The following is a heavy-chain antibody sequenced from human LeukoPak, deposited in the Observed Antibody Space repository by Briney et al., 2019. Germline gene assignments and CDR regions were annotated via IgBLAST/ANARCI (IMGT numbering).Heavy chain of an antibody. CDR2: ISAYNGNT. Sequence: GASVKVCCKASGYTFTSYGISWVRQAPGQGLEWMGWISAYNGNTNYAQKLQGRVTMTTDTSTSTAYMELRSLRSDDTAVYYCARAPVVVVPAAMWFDPWGQGTLVTVSS. CDR1: GYTFTSYG. D-gene: IGHD2-2*01. CDR3: ARAPVVVVPAAMWFDP. J-gene: IGHJ5*02. V-gene: IGHV1-18*01.